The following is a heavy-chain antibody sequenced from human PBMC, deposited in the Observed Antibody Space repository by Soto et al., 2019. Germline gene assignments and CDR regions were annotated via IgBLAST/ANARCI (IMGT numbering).Heavy chain of an antibody. D-gene: IGHD3-10*01. CDR1: GFSLSTSGVG. CDR2: IYWDDDK. Sequence: QITLKESGPTLVKPTQTLTLTCTFSGFSLSTSGVGVGWIRQPPGKALEWLALIYWDDDKRYSPSLKSRLTITKDTSKNQVVLTMTNMDPVDTATYYCARSDYYGSGSYDYYFDYWGQGTLVTVSS. CDR3: ARSDYYGSGSYDYYFDY. V-gene: IGHV2-5*02. J-gene: IGHJ4*02.